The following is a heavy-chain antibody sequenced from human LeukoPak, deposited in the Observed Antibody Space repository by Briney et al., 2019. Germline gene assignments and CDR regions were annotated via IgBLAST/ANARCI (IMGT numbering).Heavy chain of an antibody. V-gene: IGHV3-72*01. D-gene: IGHD3-10*01. J-gene: IGHJ4*02. CDR2: TRKKANSYTT. CDR3: ARWSLGSDY. CDR1: GFTFSDHY. Sequence: VGSLRLSCAASGFTFSDHYMDWVRQAPGKGVEWVGRTRKKANSYTTEYAASVKGTFTISRDDSKNSLYLQMNSLKTEDTAVYYCARWSLGSDYWGQGTLVTVSS.